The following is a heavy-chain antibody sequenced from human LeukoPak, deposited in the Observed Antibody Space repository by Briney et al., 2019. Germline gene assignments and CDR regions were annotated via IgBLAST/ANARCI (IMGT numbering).Heavy chain of an antibody. J-gene: IGHJ4*02. V-gene: IGHV3-30*04. CDR2: LSSDGITQ. CDR1: GFSLTSYA. Sequence: PGASLRLSCVASGFSLTSYAMHWVRQHPGEGLEWVTILSSDGITQNYADSVRGRFTISRDDSKKTLYLQMNSLRREDTAIYYCARGAPRVVAFDHWGQGALVTVSS. CDR3: ARGAPRVVAFDH. D-gene: IGHD3-22*01.